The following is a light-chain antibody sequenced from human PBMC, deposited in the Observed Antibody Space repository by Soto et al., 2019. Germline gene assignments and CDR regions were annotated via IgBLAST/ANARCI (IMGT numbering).Light chain of an antibody. Sequence: QSVLTQPPSASGSPGQSVTISCTGTTSDVGGYNYVSWYQLHPGKVPKLIISEVYKRPSGVPDRFSGSKSDSSASLTVSGLQAEDEADYFRSSYAGSKNFILFGGGTKLTVL. CDR3: SSYAGSKNFIL. J-gene: IGLJ2*01. CDR1: TSDVGGYNY. V-gene: IGLV2-8*01. CDR2: EVY.